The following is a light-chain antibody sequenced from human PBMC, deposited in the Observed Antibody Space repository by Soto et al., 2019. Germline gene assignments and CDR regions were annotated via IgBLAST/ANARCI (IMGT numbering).Light chain of an antibody. V-gene: IGKV1-33*01. CDR2: VAS. Sequence: DIQMPQSPYSLSAAVGDRVTITCQASQDIRKYLNWYQQNPGRAPKLLIYVASNLETGVPSRFSGSGYGTDFTFTISSLQPEDIATYYCQHYDNLPPFTFGPGTKVAIK. CDR1: QDIRKY. J-gene: IGKJ3*01. CDR3: QHYDNLPPFT.